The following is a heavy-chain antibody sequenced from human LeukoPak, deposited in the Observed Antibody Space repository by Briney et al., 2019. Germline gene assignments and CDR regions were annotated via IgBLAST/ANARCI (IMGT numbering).Heavy chain of an antibody. Sequence: PSETLSLTCAVYGGSFSGYYRSWVRQPPGKGLEWIGEINHSGSTNYNPSLKRRVTISVDTSKNQFSLKLSSVTAADTAVYYCAALEYYDFWSGYSSVTNNWFDPWGQGTLVTVSS. J-gene: IGHJ5*02. CDR2: INHSGST. CDR1: GGSFSGYY. CDR3: AALEYYDFWSGYSSVTNNWFDP. D-gene: IGHD3-3*01. V-gene: IGHV4-34*01.